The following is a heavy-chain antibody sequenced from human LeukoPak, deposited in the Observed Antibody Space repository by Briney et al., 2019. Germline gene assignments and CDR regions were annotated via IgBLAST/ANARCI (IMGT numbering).Heavy chain of an antibody. Sequence: SETLSLTCAVYGGSFSGYYWSWIRQPPGKGLEWIGEINHSGSTNYDPSLKSRVTISVDTSKNQFSLKLSSVTAADTAVYYCARGRYGSGSYYDDYWGQGTLVTVSS. V-gene: IGHV4-34*01. J-gene: IGHJ4*02. CDR2: INHSGST. CDR3: ARGRYGSGSYYDDY. CDR1: GGSFSGYY. D-gene: IGHD3-10*01.